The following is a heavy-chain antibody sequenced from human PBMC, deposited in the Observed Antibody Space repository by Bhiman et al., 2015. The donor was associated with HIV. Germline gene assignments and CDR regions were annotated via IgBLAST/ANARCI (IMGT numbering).Heavy chain of an antibody. CDR1: GFTFSSYN. J-gene: IGHJ2*01. V-gene: IGHV3-21*01. CDR2: ISSSSSYI. D-gene: IGHD6-13*01. Sequence: EVQLVESGGGLVKPGGSLRLSCAVSGFTFSSYNMNWVRQAPGKGLEWVSSISSSSSYIYYADSVKGRFTVSRDSAKDSLYLQMNSLRAEDTAVYYCARDPLGSSWKDWYFDLWGRGTLVTVSS. CDR3: ARDPLGSSWKDWYFDL.